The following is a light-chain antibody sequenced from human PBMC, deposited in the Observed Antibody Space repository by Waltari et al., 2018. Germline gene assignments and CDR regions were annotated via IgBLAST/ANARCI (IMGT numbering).Light chain of an antibody. CDR2: GST. CDR1: GPNIGAGSD. V-gene: IGLV1-40*01. Sequence: QSVLTQPPSASGAPGQRVTISCTGSGPNIGAGSDVHWYQQLPRAAPKLLIYGSTSRPLGVPARFFGSTSGTSASLAIIGLQAEDEADYYCQSYDTSLSVVFGGGTKLTVL. CDR3: QSYDTSLSVV. J-gene: IGLJ3*02.